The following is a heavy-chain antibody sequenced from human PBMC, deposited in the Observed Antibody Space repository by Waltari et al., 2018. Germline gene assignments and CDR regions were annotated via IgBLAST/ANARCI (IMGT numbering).Heavy chain of an antibody. V-gene: IGHV3-23*01. D-gene: IGHD6-13*01. Sequence: EVQLLESGGGLVQPGGSLRLSCAASGFAFTSYAMSWVRQAPGKGLEWVSEISRNGGDTNHADSVKGRFTLYGDNSRNTLYLQMNSLRADDTAVYYCAKAGYSSSSARDNWFDAWGQGTLVVVSS. CDR3: AKAGYSSSSARDNWFDA. CDR1: GFAFTSYA. CDR2: ISRNGGDT. J-gene: IGHJ5*02.